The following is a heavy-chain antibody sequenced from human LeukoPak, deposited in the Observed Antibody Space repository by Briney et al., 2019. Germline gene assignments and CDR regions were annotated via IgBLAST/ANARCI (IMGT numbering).Heavy chain of an antibody. CDR1: GYSFTSYW. CDR3: ARPRGYCSSGSCYSIDY. V-gene: IGHV5-51*01. CDR2: IYPGDSDT. Sequence: GESLKISCKGSGYSFTSYWIGWVRQMPGKGLEWMGIIYPGDSDTRYSPSFQGQVTISADRSISTAYLQWNSLKASDTAMYYGARPRGYCSSGSCYSIDYWGQGTLVTVSS. J-gene: IGHJ4*02. D-gene: IGHD2-15*01.